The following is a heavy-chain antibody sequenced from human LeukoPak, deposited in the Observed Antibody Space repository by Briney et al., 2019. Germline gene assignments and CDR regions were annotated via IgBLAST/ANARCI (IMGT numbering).Heavy chain of an antibody. CDR2: IIPIFGTA. D-gene: IGHD3-16*01. V-gene: IGHV1-69*13. Sequence: ASVKVSRKASGGTFSSYAISWVRQAPGQGLEWMGGIIPIFGTANYAQKFQGRVTITADESTSTAYMELSSLRSEDTAVYYCARDSRDLGGTNDYWGQGTLVTVSS. CDR1: GGTFSSYA. CDR3: ARDSRDLGGTNDY. J-gene: IGHJ4*02.